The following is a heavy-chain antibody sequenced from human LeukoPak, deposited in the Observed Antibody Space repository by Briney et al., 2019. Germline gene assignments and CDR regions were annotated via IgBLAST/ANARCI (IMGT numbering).Heavy chain of an antibody. CDR1: GYTFTSYG. V-gene: IGHV1-18*01. J-gene: IGHJ4*02. CDR2: ISAYNGNT. D-gene: IGHD2-15*01. Sequence: ASVKVSCKASGYTFTSYGISWVRQAPGQGLEWMGWISAYNGNTNYAQKLQGRVTMTTDTSTSTAYMELRSLRSDDTAVYHCARDSCLSGGSWPLDYWGQGTLVTVSS. CDR3: ARDSCLSGGSWPLDY.